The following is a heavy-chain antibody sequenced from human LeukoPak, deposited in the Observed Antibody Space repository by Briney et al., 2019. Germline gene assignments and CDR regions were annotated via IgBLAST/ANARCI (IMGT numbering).Heavy chain of an antibody. CDR3: ARGLAAAGTTGPY. CDR1: GFTFSSYA. V-gene: IGHV3-30-3*01. Sequence: GGSLRLSCAASGFTFSSYAMHWVRQAPGKGMEWVAVISYDGSNKYYADSLKGRFTPPRDNAKNSLYLQMNSLRVDDTAVYYCARGLAAAGTTGPYWGQGTLLTVSS. J-gene: IGHJ4*02. CDR2: ISYDGSNK. D-gene: IGHD6-13*01.